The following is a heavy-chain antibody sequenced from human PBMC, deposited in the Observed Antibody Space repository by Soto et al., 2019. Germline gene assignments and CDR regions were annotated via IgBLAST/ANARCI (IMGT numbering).Heavy chain of an antibody. V-gene: IGHV3-74*01. D-gene: IGHD6-13*01. CDR1: GFTFSSYW. CDR2: INSDGSST. J-gene: IGHJ4*02. CDR3: ARRGPGTYFDY. Sequence: GGSLRLSCAASGFTFSSYWMHWVRQAPGKGLVWVPRINSDGSSTSYADSVKGRFTISRDNAKNTLYLQMNSLRAEDTAVYYCARRGPGTYFDYWGQGSLVTVSS.